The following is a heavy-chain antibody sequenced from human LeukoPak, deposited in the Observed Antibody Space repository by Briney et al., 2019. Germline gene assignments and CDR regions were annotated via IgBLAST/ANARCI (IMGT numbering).Heavy chain of an antibody. D-gene: IGHD3-16*01. J-gene: IGHJ4*02. Sequence: AAETLSLTCTVSGGSISSYYWSWIRQPPGKGLEWSGYIYYSVSTNYNPSLKSRVTISVDTSKNQFSLKLSSVTAADTAVYYCARGGPNFDYWGQGTLVTVSS. CDR3: ARGGPNFDY. CDR1: GGSISSYY. V-gene: IGHV4-59*13. CDR2: IYYSVST.